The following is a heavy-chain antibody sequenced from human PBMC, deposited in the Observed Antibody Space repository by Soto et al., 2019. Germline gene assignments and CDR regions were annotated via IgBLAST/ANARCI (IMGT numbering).Heavy chain of an antibody. CDR1: GGSISSYY. D-gene: IGHD3-3*01. CDR3: AEGLEGWFDP. CDR2: IYYSGST. J-gene: IGHJ5*02. V-gene: IGHV4-59*01. Sequence: QVQLQESGPGLVKPSETLSLTCTVSGGSISSYYWSCIRQPPGKGLEWIGYIYYSGSTNYNPSLKSRVTISVDTSKNQFSLKLSSVTAADTALYYCAEGLEGWFDPWGQGPLVTVSS.